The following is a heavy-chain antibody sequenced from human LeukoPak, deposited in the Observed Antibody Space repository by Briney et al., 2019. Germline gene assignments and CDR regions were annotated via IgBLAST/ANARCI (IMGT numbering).Heavy chain of an antibody. Sequence: WIRQPPGKGLEWIGSIYYSGSTYYNPSLKSRVTISVDTSKNQFSLKLSSVTAADTAVYYCARESGRLPPFDYWGQGTLVTVSS. V-gene: IGHV4-39*07. D-gene: IGHD4-11*01. J-gene: IGHJ4*02. CDR2: IYYSGST. CDR3: ARESGRLPPFDY.